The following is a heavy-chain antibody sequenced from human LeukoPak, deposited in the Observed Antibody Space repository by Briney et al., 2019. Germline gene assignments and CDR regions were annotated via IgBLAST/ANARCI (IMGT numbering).Heavy chain of an antibody. J-gene: IGHJ4*02. CDR1: GFTFSSYG. CDR3: ARQRRDYYGSGSYCDY. CDR2: ISGSGGST. Sequence: GGSLRLPCAAPGFTFSSYGMSWVRQAPGKGLEWVSAISGSGGSTYYADSVKGRFTISRDNAKNSLYLQMNSLRAEDTAVYYCARQRRDYYGSGSYCDYWGQGTLVTVSS. D-gene: IGHD3-10*01. V-gene: IGHV3-23*01.